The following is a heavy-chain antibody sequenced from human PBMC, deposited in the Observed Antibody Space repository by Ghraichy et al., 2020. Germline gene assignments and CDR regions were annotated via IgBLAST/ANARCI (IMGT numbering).Heavy chain of an antibody. J-gene: IGHJ4*02. CDR2: ISGTSSNI. D-gene: IGHD1-1*01. Sequence: ETLSLTCVASGFTFSAYAMAWVRQAPGEGLEWVSYISGTSSNIYYADSVRGRFTMSRDNARNSLYLQMNSLRADDTGVYYCARLTTTRFDYWGQGTLVTVSS. CDR1: GFTFSAYA. V-gene: IGHV3-21*01. CDR3: ARLTTTRFDY.